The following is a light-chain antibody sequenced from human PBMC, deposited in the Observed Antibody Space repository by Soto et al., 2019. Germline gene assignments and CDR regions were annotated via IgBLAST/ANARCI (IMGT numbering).Light chain of an antibody. Sequence: QSFLTQPASVSGSPVQSITISCTGTSSDVCGYNYVPWFQHHPGKAPKLIIYEVSYRPSGFSNRFSGSKSGDTASLTIYGLQDEDEDDYYCSAFTNTIXRYAVGTGTKVXV. CDR3: SAFTNTIXRYA. V-gene: IGLV2-14*01. CDR1: SSDVCGYNY. CDR2: EVS. J-gene: IGLJ1*01.